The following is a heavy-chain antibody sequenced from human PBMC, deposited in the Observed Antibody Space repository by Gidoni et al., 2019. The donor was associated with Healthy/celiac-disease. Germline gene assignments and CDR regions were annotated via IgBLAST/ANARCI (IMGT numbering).Heavy chain of an antibody. J-gene: IGHJ3*02. D-gene: IGHD3-16*01. CDR2: IYTGDSDT. CDR1: GYSFTSYW. V-gene: IGHV5-51*01. Sequence: EVQLVQSGAEVKKPGESLQFSCKGSGYSFTSYWIGWVRQMPGKGLEWMGIIYTGDSDTRYSPSFQGQVTISADKSISTAYLQWSSLKASDTAMYYCARRLSYSTLSDAFDIWGQGTMVTVSS. CDR3: ARRLSYSTLSDAFDI.